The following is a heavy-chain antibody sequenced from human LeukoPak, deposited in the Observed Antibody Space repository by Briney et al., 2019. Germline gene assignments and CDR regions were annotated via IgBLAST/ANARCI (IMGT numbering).Heavy chain of an antibody. D-gene: IGHD2/OR15-2a*01. J-gene: IGHJ4*02. CDR2: IIPIFGTA. CDR1: GYTFTSYG. Sequence: SVKVSCKASGYTFTSYGISWVRQAPGQGLEWMGGIIPIFGTANYAQKFQGRVTITADESTSTAYMELSSLRSEDTAVYYCARGTTYYFDYWGQGTLVTVSS. V-gene: IGHV1-69*13. CDR3: ARGTTYYFDY.